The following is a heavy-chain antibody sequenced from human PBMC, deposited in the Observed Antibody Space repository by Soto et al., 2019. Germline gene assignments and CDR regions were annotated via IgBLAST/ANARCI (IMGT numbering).Heavy chain of an antibody. V-gene: IGHV3-23*01. D-gene: IGHD3-3*01. CDR1: GFTFSSYA. J-gene: IGHJ4*02. CDR3: AKGAPGLYYDFWSGYYGQGYFDY. Sequence: PGGSLRLSCAASGFTFSSYAMSWVRQAPGKGLEWVSAISGSGGSTYYADSVKGRFTISRDNSKNTLYLQMNSLRAEDTAVYYCAKGAPGLYYDFWSGYYGQGYFDYWGQGTLVTSPQ. CDR2: ISGSGGST.